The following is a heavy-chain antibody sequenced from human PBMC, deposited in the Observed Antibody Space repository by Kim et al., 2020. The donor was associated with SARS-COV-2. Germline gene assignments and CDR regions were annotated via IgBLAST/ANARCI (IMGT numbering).Heavy chain of an antibody. V-gene: IGHV3-11*05. J-gene: IGHJ6*02. CDR2: ISNSSSYT. Sequence: GGSLRLSCAASGFTFSDYYMSWIRQAPGKGLEWVSYISNSSSYTNYADSVKGRFTISRDNAKNSLYLQMNSLRAEDTAVYYCARVGYDCVRGSYRYYYYYYGMDVWGQGTTVTVSS. D-gene: IGHD3-16*02. CDR3: ARVGYDCVRGSYRYYYYYYGMDV. CDR1: GFTFSDYY.